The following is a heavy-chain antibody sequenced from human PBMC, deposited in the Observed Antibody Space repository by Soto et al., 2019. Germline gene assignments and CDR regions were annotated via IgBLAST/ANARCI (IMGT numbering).Heavy chain of an antibody. Sequence: PSETLSLTCTVSGGSISDLYLSWTRQPPGKGLEWIGYGLRHEFVGTNPSLTNRVTISVDMSKRQFSLRLNSVTAADTAVYYCVAGPDHAKSAYWGQGTLVTVSS. CDR1: GGSISDLY. V-gene: IGHV4-59*11. CDR2: GLRHEFV. CDR3: VAGPDHAKSAY. J-gene: IGHJ4*01.